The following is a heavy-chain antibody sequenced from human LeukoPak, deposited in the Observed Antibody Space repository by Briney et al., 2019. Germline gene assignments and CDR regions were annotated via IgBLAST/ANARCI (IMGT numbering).Heavy chain of an antibody. CDR3: AKGRALARSSSGQYYFDY. D-gene: IGHD6-19*01. CDR1: GFRFDDYA. CDR2: ISWNSGST. J-gene: IGHJ4*02. Sequence: GRSLRLSCAASGFRFDDYAMHWVRQGPGKGLEWVSGISWNSGSTGYADSVKGRFTISRDNARNSLYLQMNSLRPEDTAVYYCAKGRALARSSSGQYYFDYWGQGTLVTVSS. V-gene: IGHV3-9*01.